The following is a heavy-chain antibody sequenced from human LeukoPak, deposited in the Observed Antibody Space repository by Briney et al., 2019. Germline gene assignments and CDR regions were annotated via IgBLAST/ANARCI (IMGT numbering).Heavy chain of an antibody. CDR1: GVSISSGDYY. Sequence: PSETLSLTCTVSGVSISSGDYYWSWIRQPPGKGLEWIGYIYYSGSTYYNPSLKSRVTISVDTSKNQFSLKLSSVTAADTAVYYCARDKRITMVRGVNYYYGMDVWGQGTTVTVSS. CDR3: ARDKRITMVRGVNYYYGMDV. CDR2: IYYSGST. D-gene: IGHD3-10*01. J-gene: IGHJ6*02. V-gene: IGHV4-30-4*01.